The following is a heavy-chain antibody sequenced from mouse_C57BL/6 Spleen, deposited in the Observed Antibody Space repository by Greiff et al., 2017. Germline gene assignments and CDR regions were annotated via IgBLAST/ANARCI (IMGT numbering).Heavy chain of an antibody. J-gene: IGHJ2*01. CDR2: ISSGSSTI. CDR1: GFTFSDYG. Sequence: EVKLVESGGGLVKPGGSLKLSCAASGFTFSDYGMHWVRQAPEKGLEWVAYISSGSSTIYYADTVKGRFTISRDNAKNTLFLQMTSLRSEDTAMDYLARLGTTGSCAYWGQGTTLTVSS. CDR3: ARLGTTGSCAY. D-gene: IGHD4-1*01. V-gene: IGHV5-17*01.